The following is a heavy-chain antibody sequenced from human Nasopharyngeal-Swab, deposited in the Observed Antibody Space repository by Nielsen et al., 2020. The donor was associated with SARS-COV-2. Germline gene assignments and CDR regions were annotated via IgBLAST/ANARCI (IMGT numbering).Heavy chain of an antibody. V-gene: IGHV5-51*01. J-gene: IGHJ4*02. D-gene: IGHD6-6*01. CDR2: IYPGDSDT. CDR3: ARPRGIAARHFFDY. Sequence: VRQMPGKGLASMGTIYPGDSDTIYSPSFQGLVTIAADKSISTAYQQWSSLKASDTAMYYCARPRGIAARHFFDYWGQGTLVTVSS.